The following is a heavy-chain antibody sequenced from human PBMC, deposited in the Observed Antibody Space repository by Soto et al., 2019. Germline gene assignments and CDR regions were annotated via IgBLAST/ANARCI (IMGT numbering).Heavy chain of an antibody. CDR1: GFTFSNHG. J-gene: IGHJ4*02. CDR2: ISYDGNEK. D-gene: IGHD3-10*01. V-gene: IGHV3-30*03. Sequence: QMQLVESGGGVVQPGRSLRLSCAASGFTFSNHGIHWVRQAPGKGLEWVADISYDGNEKYYADSVKGRFTISRDNSKNMVYLQVNRLRTEDTTVHYCVTGEARNPHHTRFDYWLQGTLVTVSS. CDR3: VTGEARNPHHTRFDY.